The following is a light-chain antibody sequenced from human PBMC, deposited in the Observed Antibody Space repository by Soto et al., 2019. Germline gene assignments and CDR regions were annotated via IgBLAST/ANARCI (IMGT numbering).Light chain of an antibody. CDR3: SSYTRSSIWV. V-gene: IGLV2-14*01. Sequence: QSALTQPASVSGSPGESITISCSGTTSDVGGHNFVSWFQQHPGKAPKMMIYAVDQRPSGVSIRFSGSKSGNTASLTISGLQTEDEADYHCSSYTRSSIWVFGGGTKLTVL. J-gene: IGLJ3*02. CDR1: TSDVGGHNF. CDR2: AVD.